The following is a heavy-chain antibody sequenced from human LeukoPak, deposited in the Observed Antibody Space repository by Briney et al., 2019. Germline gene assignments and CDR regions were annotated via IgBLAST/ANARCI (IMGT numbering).Heavy chain of an antibody. CDR3: ARDLSQPNKIAAVSVY. Sequence: GASVKVSCKASGYTFTSYAISWVRQAPGQGLEWMGRIIPILGIANYAQKFQGRVTITADKSTSTAYMELSSLRSEDTAVYYCARDLSQPNKIAAVSVYWGQGTLATVSS. CDR2: IIPILGIA. D-gene: IGHD6-13*01. J-gene: IGHJ4*02. V-gene: IGHV1-69*04. CDR1: GYTFTSYA.